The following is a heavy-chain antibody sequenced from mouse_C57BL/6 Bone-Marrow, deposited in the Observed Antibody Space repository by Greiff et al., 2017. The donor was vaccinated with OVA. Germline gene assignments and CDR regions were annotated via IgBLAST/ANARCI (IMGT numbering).Heavy chain of an antibody. D-gene: IGHD2-2*01. CDR1: GYAFTNYL. J-gene: IGHJ1*03. V-gene: IGHV1-54*01. CDR2: INPGSGGT. Sequence: QVQLQQSGAELVRPGTSVKVSCKASGYAFTNYLIEWVKQRPGQGLEWIGVINPGSGGTNYNEKFKGKATLTADKSSSTAYMQLSSLTSEDSAVYFCACGDDEYFDVWGTGTTVTVSS. CDR3: ACGDDEYFDV.